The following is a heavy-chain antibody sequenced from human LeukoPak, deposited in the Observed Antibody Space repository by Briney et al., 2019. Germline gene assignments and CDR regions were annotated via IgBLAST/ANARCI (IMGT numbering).Heavy chain of an antibody. Sequence: RSCSTRGVTFSDSVMIWVREAPVKELEWVAIIWYDGSNKYYADSVKGRFTISRDSSKNTLYLQMNSLRAEDTAVYYCARAPLRYFDWLLVYWGQGTLVTVSS. CDR1: GVTFSDSV. CDR3: ARAPLRYFDWLLVY. D-gene: IGHD3-9*01. V-gene: IGHV3-33*01. CDR2: IWYDGSNK. J-gene: IGHJ4*02.